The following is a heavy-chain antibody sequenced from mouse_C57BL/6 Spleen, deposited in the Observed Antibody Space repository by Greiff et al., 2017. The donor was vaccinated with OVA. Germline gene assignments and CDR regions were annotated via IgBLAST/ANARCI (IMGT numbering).Heavy chain of an antibody. D-gene: IGHD4-1*02. V-gene: IGHV7-3*01. CDR3: ARLNWDVSYFDY. J-gene: IGHJ2*01. CDR2: IRNKANGYTT. Sequence: EVKLMESGGGLVQPGGSLSLSCAASGFTFTDYYMSWVRQPPGKALEWLGFIRNKANGYTTEYSASVKGRFTISRDNSQSILYLQMNALRAEDSATYYCARLNWDVSYFDYWGQGTTLTVSS. CDR1: GFTFTDYY.